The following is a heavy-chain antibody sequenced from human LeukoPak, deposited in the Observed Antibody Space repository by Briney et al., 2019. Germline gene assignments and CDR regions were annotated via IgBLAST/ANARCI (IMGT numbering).Heavy chain of an antibody. CDR3: ARGIGLPAAAYDIPWEGYYYYYGMDV. CDR2: ISSSSSYI. Sequence: KPGGSLRLSCAASGFTFSSYSMNWVRQAPGKGLEWVSSISSSSSYIYYADSVKGRFAISRDNAKNSLYLQMNSLRAEDTAVYYCARGIGLPAAAYDIPWEGYYYYYGMDVWGQGTTVTVSS. V-gene: IGHV3-21*01. CDR1: GFTFSSYS. J-gene: IGHJ6*02. D-gene: IGHD6-13*01.